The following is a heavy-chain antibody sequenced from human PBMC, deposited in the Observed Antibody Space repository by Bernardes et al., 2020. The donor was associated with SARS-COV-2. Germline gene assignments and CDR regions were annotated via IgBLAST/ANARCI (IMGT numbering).Heavy chain of an antibody. CDR3: ARLDFITRRDY. CDR1: GFSFSQYA. CDR2: IYSVGST. D-gene: IGHD3-10*01. V-gene: IGHV3-66*01. Sequence: GALRLSCAASGFSFSQYAIDWVRQAPGKGLEWVSVIYSVGSTYYADSVKGRFTISRDNSKNTVDLQMNSLRDEDTAVYYCARLDFITRRDYWGQGTLVTVSS. J-gene: IGHJ4*02.